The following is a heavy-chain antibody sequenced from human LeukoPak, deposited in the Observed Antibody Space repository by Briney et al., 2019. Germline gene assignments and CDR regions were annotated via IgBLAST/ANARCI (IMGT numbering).Heavy chain of an antibody. J-gene: IGHJ4*02. V-gene: IGHV3-7*01. CDR1: RFIFSTYW. D-gene: IGHD6-13*01. CDR3: ARGASWYDY. Sequence: SGGSLRPSCAASRFIFSTYWMSWVRQAPGKGLEWVASIKKDGSEKWYVDSVEGRFTITRDNAKNSLYLQMNSLRAEDTGVFYCARGASWYDYWGQGTLVTVSS. CDR2: IKKDGSEK.